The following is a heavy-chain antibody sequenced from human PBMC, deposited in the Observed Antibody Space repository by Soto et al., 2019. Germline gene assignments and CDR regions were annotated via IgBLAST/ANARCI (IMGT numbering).Heavy chain of an antibody. J-gene: IGHJ2*01. Sequence: GGSLRLSCAASGFTFSSYAMNWVRQAPGKGLEWVSGISSSYIYYADSVKGRFTISRDNAKNSLYLQMNSLRAEDTAVYYCASNKAEWYFDLWGRGTLVTVSS. CDR2: ISSSYI. CDR1: GFTFSSYA. CDR3: ASNKAEWYFDL. V-gene: IGHV3-21*01.